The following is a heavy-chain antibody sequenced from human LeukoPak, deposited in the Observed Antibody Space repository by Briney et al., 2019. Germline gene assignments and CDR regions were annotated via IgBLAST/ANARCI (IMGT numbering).Heavy chain of an antibody. CDR2: ISWNSGSI. CDR3: ARDNPDY. Sequence: PGGSLRLSCAASGFTFDDYAMHWVRQAPGKGLEWVSGISWNSGSIGYADSVKGRFTISRDNAKNSLYLQMNILRAEDTAVYYCARDNPDYWGQGPLVTVSS. CDR1: GFTFDDYA. V-gene: IGHV3-9*01. J-gene: IGHJ4*02.